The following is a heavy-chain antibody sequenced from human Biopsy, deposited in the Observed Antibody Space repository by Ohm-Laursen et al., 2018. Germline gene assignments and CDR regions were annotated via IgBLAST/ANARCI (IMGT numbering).Heavy chain of an antibody. CDR3: ARATNSTGWPYYYFYGMDV. Sequence: TLSLTCTVSGGSISSDYWSWIRQTPGKGLEGIGYIYYSGSTNYNLSLKSRVTISVDTSKNQFSLRLNSVTATDTAVYYCARATNSTGWPYYYFYGMDVWGQGTTVTVSS. D-gene: IGHD2/OR15-2a*01. J-gene: IGHJ6*02. CDR2: IYYSGST. CDR1: GGSISSDY. V-gene: IGHV4-59*01.